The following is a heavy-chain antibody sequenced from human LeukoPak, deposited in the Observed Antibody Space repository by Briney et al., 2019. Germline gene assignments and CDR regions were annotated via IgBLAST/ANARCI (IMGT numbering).Heavy chain of an antibody. D-gene: IGHD2-2*01. CDR2: IKQDGSQI. CDR3: AREYCSGTSCYGYFDY. V-gene: IGHV3-7*01. CDR1: GFTFSSYW. J-gene: IGHJ4*02. Sequence: GGSLRLSCATSGFTFSSYWMSRVRRAPGKGLEWVANIKQDGSQIFYVDSVKGRFTISRDTAKNSLSLQMNSLRAEDTAVYYCAREYCSGTSCYGYFDYWGQGTLVTVSS.